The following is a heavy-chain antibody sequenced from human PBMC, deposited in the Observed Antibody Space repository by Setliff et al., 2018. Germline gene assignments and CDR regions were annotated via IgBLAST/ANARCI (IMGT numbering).Heavy chain of an antibody. V-gene: IGHV4-61*09. J-gene: IGHJ6*03. CDR1: GASISSGSYY. CDR2: IHSSGSA. CDR3: ARMSGFQYIDV. Sequence: SETLSLTCTVSGASISSGSYYWSWIRQPAGKGLEWIGHIHSSGSANYNSSLESRLTMSLDPPKKQFSLSLTSVTAEDTAVYYCARMSGFQYIDVWDKGTTVTVSS. D-gene: IGHD3-3*01.